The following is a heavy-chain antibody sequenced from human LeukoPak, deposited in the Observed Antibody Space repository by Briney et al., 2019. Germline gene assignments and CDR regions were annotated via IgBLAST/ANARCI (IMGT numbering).Heavy chain of an antibody. CDR3: ARQIAKYYYGSGSYYYFDY. D-gene: IGHD3-10*01. CDR2: IYPGDSDT. J-gene: IGHJ4*02. V-gene: IGHV5-51*01. Sequence: GESLKISCKGSGYSFTSYWIGWVRQMPGKGLEWMGIIYPGDSDTRYSPSFQGQVTISADKSISTAYLQWSSLKASDTAMYYCARQIAKYYYGSGSYYYFDYWGQGTLVTVSS. CDR1: GYSFTSYW.